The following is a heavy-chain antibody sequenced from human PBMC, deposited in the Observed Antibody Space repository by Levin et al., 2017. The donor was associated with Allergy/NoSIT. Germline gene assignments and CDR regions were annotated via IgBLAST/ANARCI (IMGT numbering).Heavy chain of an antibody. V-gene: IGHV4-59*08. Sequence: SETLSLTCTVSGGSISSYYWSWIRQPPGKGLEWIGYIYYSGSTNYNPSLKSRVTISVDTSKNQFSLKLSSVTAADTAVYYCARLRGGYALDYWGQGTLVTVSS. CDR3: ARLRGGYALDY. CDR2: IYYSGST. D-gene: IGHD5-12*01. CDR1: GGSISSYY. J-gene: IGHJ4*02.